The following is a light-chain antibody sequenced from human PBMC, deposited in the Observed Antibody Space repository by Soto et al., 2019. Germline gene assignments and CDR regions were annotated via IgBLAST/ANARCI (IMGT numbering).Light chain of an antibody. J-gene: IGKJ1*01. V-gene: IGKV3-20*01. CDR3: QQYGSSPRT. Sequence: EIVLTQSPGTLSLSPGERATLSCRASQSVDNSYLAWYQQKPGQAPRLLIYGASSRATGIPDRISGSGSGTDFTLTISRLEPEDFAMYYCQQYGSSPRTFGQGTKVDIK. CDR1: QSVDNSY. CDR2: GAS.